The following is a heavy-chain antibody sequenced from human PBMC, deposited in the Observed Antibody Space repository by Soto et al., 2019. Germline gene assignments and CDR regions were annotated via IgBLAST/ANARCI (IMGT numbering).Heavy chain of an antibody. Sequence: PGGSLRLSCAASGFTFSSYSMNWVRQAPGKGLEWVSYISSSSSTIYYADSVKGRFTISRDNAKNSLYLQMNSLRAEDTAVYYCATYDYDLLPPDLKNYWGQGTLVTVSS. J-gene: IGHJ4*02. V-gene: IGHV3-48*01. CDR3: ATYDYDLLPPDLKNY. CDR1: GFTFSSYS. CDR2: ISSSSSTI. D-gene: IGHD4-17*01.